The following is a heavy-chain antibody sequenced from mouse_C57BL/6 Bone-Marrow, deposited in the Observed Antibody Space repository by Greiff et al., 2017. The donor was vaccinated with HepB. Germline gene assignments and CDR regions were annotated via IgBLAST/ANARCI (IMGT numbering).Heavy chain of an antibody. Sequence: EVKLQESGPGLVKPSQSLSLTCSVTGYSITSGYYWNWIRQFPGNKLEWMGYISYDGSNNYNPSLKNRISITRDTSKNQFFLKLNSVTTEDTATYYGARAYYGSSYPDWYFDVWGTGTTVTVSS. CDR3: ARAYYGSSYPDWYFDV. CDR1: GYSITSGYY. D-gene: IGHD1-1*01. CDR2: ISYDGSN. J-gene: IGHJ1*03. V-gene: IGHV3-6*01.